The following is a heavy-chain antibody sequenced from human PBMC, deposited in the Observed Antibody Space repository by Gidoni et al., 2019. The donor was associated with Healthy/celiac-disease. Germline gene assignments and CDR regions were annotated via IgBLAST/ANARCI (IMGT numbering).Heavy chain of an antibody. J-gene: IGHJ3*02. V-gene: IGHV3-21*01. CDR3: ARSADGGSYYGI. CDR1: GFTFSSYS. Sequence: EVQLVESGGGLVKPGGSLRLSCAASGFTFSSYSMNWVRQAPGKGLEWVSSISSSSSYIYYADSVKGRFTISRDNAKNSLYLQMNSLRAEDTAVYYCARSADGGSYYGIWGQGTMVTVSS. D-gene: IGHD1-26*01. CDR2: ISSSSSYI.